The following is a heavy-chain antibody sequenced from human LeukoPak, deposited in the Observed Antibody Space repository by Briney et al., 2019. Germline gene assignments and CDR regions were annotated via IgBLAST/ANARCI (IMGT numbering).Heavy chain of an antibody. V-gene: IGHV3-30*18. CDR1: GFTFSSYG. CDR2: ISYDGSNK. Sequence: PGGSLRLSCAASGFTFSSYGMHWVRQAPGKGLEWVAVISYDGSNKYYADSVKGRFTISRDNSKNTLYLQMNSLRAEDTAVYYCAKETFGYSSGWIDLPDYWGQGTLVTVSS. D-gene: IGHD6-19*01. CDR3: AKETFGYSSGWIDLPDY. J-gene: IGHJ4*02.